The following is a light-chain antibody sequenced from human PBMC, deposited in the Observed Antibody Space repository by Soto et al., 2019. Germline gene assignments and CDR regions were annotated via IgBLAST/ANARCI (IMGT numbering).Light chain of an antibody. CDR3: QQYGSSPT. CDR1: QSVSSSY. Sequence: EIVLAQSPGTLSLSPGERATLSCRASQSVSSSYLAWYHHKPGQAPRLLMYGASSRATGIPDRISGRGSGTDFTLTISRLEPEDFAVYYCQQYGSSPTFGQGTRLEIK. J-gene: IGKJ5*01. V-gene: IGKV3-20*01. CDR2: GAS.